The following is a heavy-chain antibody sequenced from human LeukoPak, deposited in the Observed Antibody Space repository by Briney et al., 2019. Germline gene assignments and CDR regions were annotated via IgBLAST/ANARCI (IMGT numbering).Heavy chain of an antibody. J-gene: IGHJ5*02. CDR1: GYSISSGYY. CDR2: IYHSGST. D-gene: IGHD2/OR15-2a*01. CDR3: ARAFYDRRGNWFDP. Sequence: SETLSLTCTVSGYSISSGYYWGWIRQPPGKGLEWIGSIYHSGSTYYNPSLKSRVTISVDTSKNQFSLKLSSVTAADTAVYYCARAFYDRRGNWFDPWGQGTLVTVSS. V-gene: IGHV4-38-2*02.